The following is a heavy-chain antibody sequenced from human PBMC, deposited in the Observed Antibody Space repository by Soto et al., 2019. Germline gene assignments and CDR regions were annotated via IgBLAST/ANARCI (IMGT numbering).Heavy chain of an antibody. D-gene: IGHD3-3*01. CDR1: GYTFTGYY. V-gene: IGHV1-2*04. CDR3: ARARITIFGVVTEEYYFDY. J-gene: IGHJ4*02. CDR2: INPNSGGT. Sequence: ASVKVSCKASGYTFTGYYMHWVRQAPGQGLEWMGWINPNSGGTNYAQKFQGWVTMTRDTSISTAYMELSRLRSDDTAVFYCARARITIFGVVTEEYYFDYWGQGTLVTVSS.